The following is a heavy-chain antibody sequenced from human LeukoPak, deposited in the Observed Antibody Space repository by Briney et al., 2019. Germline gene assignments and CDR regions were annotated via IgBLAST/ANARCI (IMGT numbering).Heavy chain of an antibody. D-gene: IGHD6-13*01. Sequence: PGGSLRLSCAASGFTFSSYGMHWVRQAPGKGLEWVAVIWYDGSNKYCADSVKGRFTISRDNSKNTLYLQMNSLRAEDTAVYYCARFGSDIAAAGTDDAFDIWGQGTMVTVSS. CDR1: GFTFSSYG. CDR3: ARFGSDIAAAGTDDAFDI. CDR2: IWYDGSNK. J-gene: IGHJ3*02. V-gene: IGHV3-33*01.